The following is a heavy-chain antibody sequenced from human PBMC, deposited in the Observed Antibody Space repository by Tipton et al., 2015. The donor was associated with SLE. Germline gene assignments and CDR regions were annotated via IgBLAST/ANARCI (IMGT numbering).Heavy chain of an antibody. CDR3: AREQTNVYSY. J-gene: IGHJ4*02. CDR2: TYCTSNWHN. Sequence: GLVKPSQTLSLTCAISGDSVSSNSAAWTWIRQSPSRGLEWLGRTYCTSNWHNDYAVSVKSRITINADTSKNQFSLHLNSMAPEDTAVYYCAREQTNVYSYWGQGTPVTVSS. D-gene: IGHD2-8*01. CDR1: GDSVSSNSAA. V-gene: IGHV6-1*01.